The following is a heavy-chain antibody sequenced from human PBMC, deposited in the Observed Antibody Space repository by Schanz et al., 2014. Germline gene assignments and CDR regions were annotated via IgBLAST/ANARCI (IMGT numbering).Heavy chain of an antibody. V-gene: IGHV3-66*01. Sequence: EVQLVESGGDLVQPGGSLRLSCAASTSIFNHAWMSWVRQAPGKGLEWVSFVHPGGSTYYPDSVKGRFTISRDSSKNTLYLQMNSLRPEDTAIYYCAKNQYDDVDLSSFYFDFWGQGTLVTVSS. CDR1: TSIFNHAW. CDR3: AKNQYDDVDLSSFYFDF. J-gene: IGHJ4*02. D-gene: IGHD3-10*02. CDR2: VHPGGST.